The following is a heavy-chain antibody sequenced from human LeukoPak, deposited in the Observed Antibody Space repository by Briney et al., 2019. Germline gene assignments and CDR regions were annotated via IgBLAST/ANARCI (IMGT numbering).Heavy chain of an antibody. J-gene: IGHJ3*01. D-gene: IGHD3-3*01. CDR3: TREARPGGVGVG. CDR1: GFTFSSYE. CDR2: ISSSGSTI. V-gene: IGHV3-48*03. Sequence: GGSLRLSCAASGFTFSSYEMNWVRQAPGKGLEWVSYISSSGSTIYYADSVKGRFTISRDNAKNSLYLQMNSLRAEDTAVYYCTREARPGGVGVGWGQGTMVTVSS.